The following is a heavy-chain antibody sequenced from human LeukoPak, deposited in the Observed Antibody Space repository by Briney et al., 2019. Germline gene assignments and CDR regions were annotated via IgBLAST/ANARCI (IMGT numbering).Heavy chain of an antibody. CDR2: ISSSSSYI. CDR3: ATGVPYYYDSVFDY. D-gene: IGHD3-22*01. Sequence: GGSLRLSCAASGFTFSSYSMNWVRQAPGKGLEWVSSISSSSSYIYYADSVKGRFTIPRDNAKNSLYLQMNSLRAEDTAVYYCATGVPYYYDSVFDYWGQGTLVTVSS. J-gene: IGHJ4*02. V-gene: IGHV3-21*01. CDR1: GFTFSSYS.